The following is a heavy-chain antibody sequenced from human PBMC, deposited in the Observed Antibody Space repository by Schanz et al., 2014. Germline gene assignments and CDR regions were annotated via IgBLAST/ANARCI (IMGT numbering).Heavy chain of an antibody. V-gene: IGHV1-2*06. D-gene: IGHD1-26*01. Sequence: QVPLVQSGAEVKKPGASVKVSCQASGYTFTGYYMHWVRQAPGQGLEWMGQINPNSGATIYAQNFQGRVTMTRDTSISTAYMELSRLRSDDTAVYYCARDRDQWDGNFCDFWGQGTLVTVSS. CDR3: ARDRDQWDGNFCDF. CDR2: INPNSGAT. CDR1: GYTFTGYY. J-gene: IGHJ4*02.